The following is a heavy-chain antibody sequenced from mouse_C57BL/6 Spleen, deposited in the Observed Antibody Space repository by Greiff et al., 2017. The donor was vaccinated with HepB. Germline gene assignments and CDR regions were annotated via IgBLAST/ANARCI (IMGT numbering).Heavy chain of an antibody. CDR3: ARSANCAFAY. V-gene: IGHV1-55*01. CDR2: IYPGSGST. J-gene: IGHJ3*01. Sequence: PLPQPGAELVPPGASLPMSCTASCSTFPSYWLTCVKQRPGHGLEWIGDIYPGSGSTNYNEKFKSKATLTVDTSSSTAYMQLSSLTSEDSAVYYCARSANCAFAYWGQGTLFTVSA. D-gene: IGHD4-1*01. CDR1: CSTFPSYW.